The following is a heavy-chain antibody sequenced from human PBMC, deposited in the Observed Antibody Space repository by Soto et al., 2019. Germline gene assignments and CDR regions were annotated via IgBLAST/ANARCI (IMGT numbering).Heavy chain of an antibody. J-gene: IGHJ5*02. CDR1: GGSISSGDYY. D-gene: IGHD3-16*02. CDR2: IYYSGST. CDR3: AGLQSMRLSGLDP. V-gene: IGHV4-30-4*01. Sequence: QVQLQESGPGLVKPSQTLSLTCTVSGGSISSGDYYWSWIRQHPVKGLEWIGYIYYSGSTYYNPSLKSRITISVDKSKTQFAMKLSYVTAADTAVYYCAGLQSMRLSGLDPWGQGTLVTVS.